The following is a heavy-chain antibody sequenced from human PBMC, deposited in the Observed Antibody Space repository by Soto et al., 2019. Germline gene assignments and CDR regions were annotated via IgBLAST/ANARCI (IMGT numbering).Heavy chain of an antibody. J-gene: IGHJ5*02. CDR1: GYTFTSYA. CDR3: ARDATQVVPAAMYNWFDP. V-gene: IGHV1-3*01. CDR2: INAGNGNT. D-gene: IGHD2-2*01. Sequence: ASVKVSCKASGYTFTSYAMHWVRQAPGQRLEWMGWINAGNGNTKYSQKFQGRVTITRDTSASTAYMELSSLRSEDTAVYYCARDATQVVPAAMYNWFDPWGQGTLVTVSS.